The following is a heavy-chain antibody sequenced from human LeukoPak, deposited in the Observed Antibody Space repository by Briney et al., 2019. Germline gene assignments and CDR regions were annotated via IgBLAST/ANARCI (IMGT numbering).Heavy chain of an antibody. CDR3: AKEWGSGGSYYSIFDY. J-gene: IGHJ4*02. D-gene: IGHD1-26*01. V-gene: IGHV3-30*18. CDR1: GLTFSSYG. Sequence: QSGGSLRLSCAASGLTFSSYGMHWVRQAPGKGLEWVAVISYDGSNKYYADSVKGRFTISRDNSKNTLYLQMNSLRAEDTAVYYCAKEWGSGGSYYSIFDYWGQGTLVTVSS. CDR2: ISYDGSNK.